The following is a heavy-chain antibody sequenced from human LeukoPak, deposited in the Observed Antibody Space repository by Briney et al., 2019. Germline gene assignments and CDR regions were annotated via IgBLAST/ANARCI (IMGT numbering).Heavy chain of an antibody. J-gene: IGHJ2*01. CDR2: IIPILGIA. Sequence: SVKVSCKASGGTFSSYAISWVRQAPGQGLEWMGRIIPILGIANYAQKFQGRVTITADKSTSTAYMELSSLRSEDTAVYYCARGQGYSSSWYADWYFDLWGRGTLVTVSS. D-gene: IGHD6-13*01. CDR3: ARGQGYSSSWYADWYFDL. V-gene: IGHV1-69*04. CDR1: GGTFSSYA.